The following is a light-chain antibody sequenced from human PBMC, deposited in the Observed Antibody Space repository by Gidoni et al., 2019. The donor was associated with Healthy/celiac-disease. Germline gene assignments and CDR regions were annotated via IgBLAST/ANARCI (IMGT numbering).Light chain of an antibody. J-gene: IGKJ2*01. V-gene: IGKV2-28*01. CDR1: QSLLHSNGYNY. Sequence: IVMTQSPLSLPVTPGEPASISCRSSQSLLHSNGYNYLDCYLQKPGQSPQLLIYLGSNRASGVPDRFSGSGSGTDFTLKISRVEAEDVGVYYCMQALQTPPTFGQGTKLEIK. CDR2: LGS. CDR3: MQALQTPPT.